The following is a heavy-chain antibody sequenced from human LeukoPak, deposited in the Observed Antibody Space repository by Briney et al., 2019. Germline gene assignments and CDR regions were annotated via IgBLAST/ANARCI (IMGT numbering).Heavy chain of an antibody. CDR1: GFTFSSHG. CDR2: ISYDGSNK. Sequence: GRSLRLSCAASGFTFSSHGMHRVRQAPGKGLEWVAVISYDGSNKYYADSVKGRFTISRDNSKNTLYLQMNSLRAEDTAVYYCARGFSSSSAFDIWGQGTMVTVSS. CDR3: ARGFSSSSAFDI. V-gene: IGHV3-30*03. J-gene: IGHJ3*02. D-gene: IGHD6-6*01.